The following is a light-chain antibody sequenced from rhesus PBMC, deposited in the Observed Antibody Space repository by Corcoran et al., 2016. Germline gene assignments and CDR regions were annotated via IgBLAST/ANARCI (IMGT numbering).Light chain of an antibody. CDR3: LQYISSPFT. CDR1: QSISSW. V-gene: IGKV1-22*01. Sequence: DIQMTQSPSSLSASVGDTVTITCRASQSISSWLDWYQQKPGKAPRFLIYKASSLQSGVPSRLSGNGSWTDFTLTISSLQPEDFATYYCLQYISSPFTFGPGTKLDIK. J-gene: IGKJ3*01. CDR2: KAS.